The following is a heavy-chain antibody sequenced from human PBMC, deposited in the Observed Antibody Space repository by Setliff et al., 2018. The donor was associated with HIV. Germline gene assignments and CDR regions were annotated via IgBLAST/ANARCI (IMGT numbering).Heavy chain of an antibody. J-gene: IGHJ4*02. D-gene: IGHD2-15*01. CDR1: GFTFSSYW. CDR3: ARARGGNSEWSY. Sequence: GSLRLSCGASGFTFSSYWMSWVRRAPGKGLEWVANIRQGGSEKYYVDSVKGRFTISRDNAKNTLYLQMNSLRAEDTAVYSCARARGGNSEWSYWGQGTLVTVSS. V-gene: IGHV3-7*01. CDR2: IRQGGSEK.